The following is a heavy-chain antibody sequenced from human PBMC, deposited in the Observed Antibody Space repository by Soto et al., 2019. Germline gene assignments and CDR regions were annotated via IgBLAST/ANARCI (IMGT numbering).Heavy chain of an antibody. D-gene: IGHD2-2*01. V-gene: IGHV3-30*18. CDR2: ISYDGSNK. CDR1: GFTFTTYG. CDR3: AKDRGYGSSTICFNIPDFDY. J-gene: IGHJ4*02. Sequence: GGSLRLSCAASGFTFTTYGMNWVRQAPGKGLEWVAVISYDGSNKLYADSVRGRFAISRDNSKNKLYLQMDSLRPEDTAVYYCAKDRGYGSSTICFNIPDFDYWGKGAQGTVSS.